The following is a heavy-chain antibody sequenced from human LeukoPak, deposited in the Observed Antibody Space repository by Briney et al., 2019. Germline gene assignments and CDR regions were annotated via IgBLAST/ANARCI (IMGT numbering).Heavy chain of an antibody. CDR1: GFTFGDYE. Sequence: GGSLRLSCTASGFTFGDYEMSWVRQAPGKGLEWVGFIRSKAYGGTPEYAASVRGRFTISRDDSKSIAYLQMSSLKTEDTAVYYCTRNGASRYCYSTSCYLDYWGQGTLVTVSS. V-gene: IGHV3-49*04. J-gene: IGHJ4*02. D-gene: IGHD2-2*01. CDR2: IRSKAYGGTP. CDR3: TRNGASRYCYSTSCYLDY.